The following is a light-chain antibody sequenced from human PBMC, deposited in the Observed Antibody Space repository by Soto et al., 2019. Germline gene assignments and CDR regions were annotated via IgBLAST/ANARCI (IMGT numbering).Light chain of an antibody. V-gene: IGKV3-20*01. CDR3: QQYGSSPVT. Sequence: EIVLTQSPGTLSLSPGERATLSCRASQSVSSSYLAWYQQKPGQAPRLLIYGASSRATGIPDRFSRSGSGTAFTLTISRLEPEDFAVYYCQQYGSSPVTFGQGTKVEIK. CDR2: GAS. J-gene: IGKJ1*01. CDR1: QSVSSSY.